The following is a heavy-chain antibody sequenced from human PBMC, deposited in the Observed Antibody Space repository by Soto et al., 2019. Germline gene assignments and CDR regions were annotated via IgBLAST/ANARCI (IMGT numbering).Heavy chain of an antibody. V-gene: IGHV3-30-3*01. CDR3: ASDVDSPFEYYYYGMDF. J-gene: IGHJ6*02. CDR1: GFTFSRYA. D-gene: IGHD3-16*01. CDR2: ISYDGSYK. Sequence: GGSLRLSCAASGFTFSRYAMHWVRQAPGKGLEWVAVISYDGSYKYYADSVKGRFTISRDKSKNTLYLQMNSLRADDTAVYYCASDVDSPFEYYYYGMDFWGQGTTVTVSS.